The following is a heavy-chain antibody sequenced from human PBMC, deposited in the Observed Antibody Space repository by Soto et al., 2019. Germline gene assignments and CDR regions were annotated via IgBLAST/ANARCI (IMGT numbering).Heavy chain of an antibody. CDR3: AKHRDFWRLNWFDP. D-gene: IGHD3-3*01. Sequence: GGSLRLSCAASGFTFSSYAMSWVRQAPGKGLEWVSAISGSGGSTYYTDSVKGRFTISRDNSKNTLYLQMNSLRAEDTAVYYCAKHRDFWRLNWFDPWGQGTLVTVSS. V-gene: IGHV3-23*01. CDR2: ISGSGGST. CDR1: GFTFSSYA. J-gene: IGHJ5*02.